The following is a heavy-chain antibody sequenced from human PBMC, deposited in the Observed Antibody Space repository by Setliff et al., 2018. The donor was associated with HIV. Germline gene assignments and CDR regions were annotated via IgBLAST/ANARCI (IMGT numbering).Heavy chain of an antibody. V-gene: IGHV1-69*13. D-gene: IGHD6-13*01. CDR3: ASAGYSSSWLNYYYYMDV. CDR1: GGTFSSYA. J-gene: IGHJ6*03. CDR2: VTPIFGTS. Sequence: SVKVSCKASGGTFSSYAITWVRQAPGQGLEWMGGVTPIFGTSNYAQKFQGRVTITADESTSTAYMELSSLRSEDTAVYYCASAGYSSSWLNYYYYMDVWGKGTTVTVSS.